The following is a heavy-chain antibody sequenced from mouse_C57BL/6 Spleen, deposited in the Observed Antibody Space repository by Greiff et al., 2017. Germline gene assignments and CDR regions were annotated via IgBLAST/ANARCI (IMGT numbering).Heavy chain of an antibody. CDR1: GYTFTDYE. Sequence: QVQLQQSGAELVRPGASVTLSCKASGYTFTDYEMHWVKQTPVHGLEWIGANDPETGGTAYNQKFKGKAILTADKSSSTAYMELRSLTSEDSAVYYCTIYYGYFDYWGQGTTLTVSS. D-gene: IGHD1-1*02. V-gene: IGHV1-15*01. CDR2: NDPETGGT. CDR3: TIYYGYFDY. J-gene: IGHJ2*01.